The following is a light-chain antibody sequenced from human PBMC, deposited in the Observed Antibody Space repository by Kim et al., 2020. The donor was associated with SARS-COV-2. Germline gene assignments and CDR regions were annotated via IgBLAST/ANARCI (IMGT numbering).Light chain of an antibody. CDR1: ALPKQY. CDR3: QSADSSGTYFWV. J-gene: IGLJ3*02. Sequence: PGQKARITCSGEALPKQYAYWYQQKPGQAPVLVIYKDSERPSGIPERFSGSSSGTTVTLTISGVQAEDEADYYCQSADSSGTYFWVFGGGTQLTVL. V-gene: IGLV3-25*03. CDR2: KDS.